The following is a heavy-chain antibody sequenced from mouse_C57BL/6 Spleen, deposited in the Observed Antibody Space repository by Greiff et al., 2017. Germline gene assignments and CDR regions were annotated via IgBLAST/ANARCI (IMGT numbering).Heavy chain of an antibody. J-gene: IGHJ2*01. CDR3: ARGSYYDSSFLYYFDY. V-gene: IGHV1-82*01. D-gene: IGHD1-1*01. Sequence: QVQLQQSGPELVKPGASVKISCKASGYAFSSSWMNWVKQRPGKGLEWIGRIYPGDGDTNYNGKFKGKATLTADKSSSTAYMQLSSLTSEDSAVYFCARGSYYDSSFLYYFDYWGQGTTLTVSS. CDR2: IYPGDGDT. CDR1: GYAFSSSW.